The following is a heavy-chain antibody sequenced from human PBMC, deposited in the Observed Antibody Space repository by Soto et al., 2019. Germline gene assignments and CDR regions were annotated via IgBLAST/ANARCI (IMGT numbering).Heavy chain of an antibody. CDR1: GYSFASYW. CDR2: IYPGDSDT. D-gene: IGHD6-6*01. J-gene: IGHJ6*02. Sequence: PGESLKNCCKGSGYSFASYWIGWVLQMPWKHLEWMGIIYPGDSDTRYSPSFQGQVTISADKSLRTAYLQWTSLKASDTALYYCARTRSFTLGFYYDGMDVWGQGTTVTVSS. V-gene: IGHV5-51*01. CDR3: ARTRSFTLGFYYDGMDV.